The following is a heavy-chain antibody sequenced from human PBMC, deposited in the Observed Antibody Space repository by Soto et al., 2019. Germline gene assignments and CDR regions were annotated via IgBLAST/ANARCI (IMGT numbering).Heavy chain of an antibody. CDR3: ARESIAARRGWFDP. CDR2: ISSSSSYI. J-gene: IGHJ5*02. V-gene: IGHV3-21*01. D-gene: IGHD6-6*01. Sequence: GGSLRLSCAASGFTFSSYSMNWVRQAPGKGLEWVSSISSSSSYIYYADSVKGRFTISRDNAKNSLYLQMNSLRAEDTAVYYCARESIAARRGWFDPWGQGTLVTVSS. CDR1: GFTFSSYS.